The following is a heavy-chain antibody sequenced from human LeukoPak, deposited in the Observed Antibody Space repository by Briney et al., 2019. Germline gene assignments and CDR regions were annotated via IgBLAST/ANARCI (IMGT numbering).Heavy chain of an antibody. Sequence: ASVKVSCKASGYTFTSYAIHWVRQAPGQRLEWMGWISASNGNTKYSQNLQGRVTFISNTSATTAFMELSSLRSEDAAVYYCARDSGSGNNDYWGQGTLVTVSS. CDR2: ISASNGNT. J-gene: IGHJ4*02. D-gene: IGHD1-26*01. CDR3: ARDSGSGNNDY. CDR1: GYTFTSYA. V-gene: IGHV1-3*01.